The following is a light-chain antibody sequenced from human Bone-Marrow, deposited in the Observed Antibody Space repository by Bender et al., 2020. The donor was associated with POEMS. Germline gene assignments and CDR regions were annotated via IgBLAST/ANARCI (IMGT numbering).Light chain of an antibody. CDR1: ALPKLY. V-gene: IGLV3-25*03. CDR2: KDS. Sequence: SHELTQPSSVSVSPGQTARITCSGDALPKLYVYWYQQKSGQAPVLVIYKDSEMPSGIPERFSGSSSGTTVTLTISGVQAEDEADYYCQSADSSGTYVFGTGTKVTVL. CDR3: QSADSSGTYV. J-gene: IGLJ1*01.